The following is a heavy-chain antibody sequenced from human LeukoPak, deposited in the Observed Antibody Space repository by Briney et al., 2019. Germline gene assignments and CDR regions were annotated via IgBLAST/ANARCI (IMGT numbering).Heavy chain of an antibody. CDR1: GDTFTDYF. V-gene: IGHV1-18*04. CDR3: ARADYDILTGYQNWFDP. J-gene: IGHJ5*02. Sequence: ASVKVSCRTSGDTFTDYFVHWVRQAPGQGLEWMGWISAYNGNTNYAQKLQGRVTMTTDTSTSTAYMELRSLRSDDTAVYYCARADYDILTGYQNWFDPWGQGTLVTVSS. CDR2: ISAYNGNT. D-gene: IGHD3-9*01.